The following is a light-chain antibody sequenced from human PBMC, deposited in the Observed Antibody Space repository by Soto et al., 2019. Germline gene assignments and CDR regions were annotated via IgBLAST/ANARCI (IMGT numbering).Light chain of an antibody. CDR2: KVS. V-gene: IGKV2-30*01. CDR1: HSLVYSDGNAY. Sequence: EVVMTQSPLSLPVTLGQPASISCRSSHSLVYSDGNAYLNWFHQRPGQSPRRLIYKVSYRDSGVPGSFSRSGSGTDFTLKISRVEAEDVGIYYCMQGTHWPPYTFGQGTKLEMK. J-gene: IGKJ2*01. CDR3: MQGTHWPPYT.